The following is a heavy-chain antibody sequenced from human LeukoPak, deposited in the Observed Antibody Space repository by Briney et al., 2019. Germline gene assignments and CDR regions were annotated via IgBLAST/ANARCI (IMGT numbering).Heavy chain of an antibody. CDR2: ISFDGKNK. CDR1: GFTFSSYA. Sequence: GGSLRLSCAASGFTFSSYAIHWVRQAPGMALEWVAVISFDGKNKFYSDSVKGRFTISRDNSKNTLYLQMNSLKPEDTAVYFCARDSRLKWTQYFFDFWGQGTLVTVSS. D-gene: IGHD3/OR15-3a*01. J-gene: IGHJ4*02. V-gene: IGHV3-30*04. CDR3: ARDSRLKWTQYFFDF.